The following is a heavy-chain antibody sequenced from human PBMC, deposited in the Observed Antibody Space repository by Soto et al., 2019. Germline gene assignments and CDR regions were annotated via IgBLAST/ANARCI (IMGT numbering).Heavy chain of an antibody. J-gene: IGHJ3*02. D-gene: IGHD3-16*01. V-gene: IGHV3-66*02. CDR1: GFTVSSIY. CDR2: IYSGGST. Sequence: GGSLRLSCAASGFTVSSIYMSWVRQAPGKGLEWVSVIYSGGSTYYADSVKGRFTISRDNSKNTLYLQMNSLRADDTAVYYCARGELGMDAFDIWGQGTMVTVSS. CDR3: ARGELGMDAFDI.